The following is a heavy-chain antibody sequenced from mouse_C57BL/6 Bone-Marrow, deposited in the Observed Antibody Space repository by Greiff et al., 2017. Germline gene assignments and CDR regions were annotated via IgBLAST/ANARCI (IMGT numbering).Heavy chain of an antibody. J-gene: IGHJ4*01. CDR3: ARRGCYDAMDY. CDR1: GYTFTSYW. V-gene: IGHV1-72*01. Sequence: QVQLQQPGAELVKPGASVKLSCKASGYTFTSYWMHWVKQRPGRGLEWIGRIDPNSGGTKYNEKFKSKATLTVDKPSSTAYMQLSSLTSEDSAVYYCARRGCYDAMDYWGQGTSVTGSS. CDR2: IDPNSGGT.